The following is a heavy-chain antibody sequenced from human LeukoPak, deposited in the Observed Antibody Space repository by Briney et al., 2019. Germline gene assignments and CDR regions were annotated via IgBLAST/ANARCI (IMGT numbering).Heavy chain of an antibody. CDR1: GGSFNRYF. CDR3: ARARRVGHIVVVTAISEYFQH. CDR2: INHSGST. J-gene: IGHJ1*01. D-gene: IGHD2-21*02. V-gene: IGHV4-34*01. Sequence: SETLSLTCAVYGGSFNRYFWNWIRQPPGQGLEWIGDINHSGSTNYRPSLESRVTISVDTSKNQFSLKLSSVTAADTAVYCCARARRVGHIVVVTAISEYFQHWGQGTLVTVSS.